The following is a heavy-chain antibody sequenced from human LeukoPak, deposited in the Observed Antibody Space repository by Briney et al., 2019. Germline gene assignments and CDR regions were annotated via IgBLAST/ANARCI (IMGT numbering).Heavy chain of an antibody. V-gene: IGHV1-46*01. CDR1: GYTFTSYY. Sequence: ASVKVSCKASGYTFTSYYMHWVRQAPGQGLEWMGIINPSGGSTSYAQKFQGRVTMTRDTSTSTVYMELSSLRSEDTAVYYCARDGYYYGSSGYYPFDYWGQGTLVTVSS. D-gene: IGHD3-22*01. J-gene: IGHJ4*02. CDR3: ARDGYYYGSSGYYPFDY. CDR2: INPSGGST.